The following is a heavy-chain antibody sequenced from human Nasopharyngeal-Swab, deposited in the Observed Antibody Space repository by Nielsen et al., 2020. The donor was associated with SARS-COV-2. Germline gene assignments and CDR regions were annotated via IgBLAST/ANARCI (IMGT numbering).Heavy chain of an antibody. D-gene: IGHD5-12*01. CDR3: ARARGYSGYGY. J-gene: IGHJ4*02. V-gene: IGHV1-18*03. Sequence: WVRQAPGQGLEWMGWISAYNGNTNCAQKLRGRVTMTTDTSTSTAYMELRSLRSDDMAVYYCARARGYSGYGYWGQGTLVTVSS. CDR2: ISAYNGNT.